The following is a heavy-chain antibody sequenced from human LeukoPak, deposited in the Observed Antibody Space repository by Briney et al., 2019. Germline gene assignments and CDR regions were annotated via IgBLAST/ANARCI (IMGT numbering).Heavy chain of an antibody. CDR1: GGTFSSYP. CDR2: IIPIFGTA. Sequence: GASVKVSFKASGGTFSSYPISWVRQAPGQGLEWMGGIIPIFGTANYAQKFQGRVTITTDESTSTAYMELSSLRSEDTAVYYCARCYGSGSYYQKNYYYYYMDVWGKGTTVTVSS. CDR3: ARCYGSGSYYQKNYYYYYMDV. V-gene: IGHV1-69*05. J-gene: IGHJ6*03. D-gene: IGHD3-10*01.